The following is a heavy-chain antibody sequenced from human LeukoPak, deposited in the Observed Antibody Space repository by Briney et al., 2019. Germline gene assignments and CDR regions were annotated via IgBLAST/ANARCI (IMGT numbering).Heavy chain of an antibody. CDR2: IYSGGST. J-gene: IGHJ4*02. Sequence: GGSLRLSCAASGFTVSNNYMSRVRQAPGKGLEWVSVIYSGGSTYYADSVKGRFTTSRDNSKNTLYLQMNSLRAEDTAVYYCATYTGGVLRYFGYWGQGTLVTVSS. V-gene: IGHV3-66*01. CDR3: ATYTGGVLRYFGY. CDR1: GFTVSNNY. D-gene: IGHD3-9*01.